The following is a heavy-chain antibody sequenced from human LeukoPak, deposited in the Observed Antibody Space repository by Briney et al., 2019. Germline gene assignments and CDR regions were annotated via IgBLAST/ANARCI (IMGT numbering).Heavy chain of an antibody. CDR2: INPNSGGT. V-gene: IGHV1-2*02. Sequence: ASVKVSCKASGYIFTGYFIHWVRQAPGQGLEWMGWINPNSGGTNYAQKFQGRVTMTRDTSISTAYMELSRLRSDDTAVYYCARGDDSSLSGIAVAWDWFDPWGQGTLVTVSS. D-gene: IGHD6-19*01. J-gene: IGHJ5*02. CDR1: GYIFTGYF. CDR3: ARGDDSSLSGIAVAWDWFDP.